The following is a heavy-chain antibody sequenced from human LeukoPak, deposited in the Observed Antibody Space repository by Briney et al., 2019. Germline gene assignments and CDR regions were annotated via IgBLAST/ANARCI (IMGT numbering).Heavy chain of an antibody. D-gene: IGHD3-22*01. CDR2: INPSGGST. V-gene: IGHV1-46*01. CDR1: GYTFTSYY. Sequence: ASVKVSCKASGYTFTSYYMHWVRQAPGQGLEWMGIINPSGGSTNYAQKFQGRVTMTRDTSISTAYMELSRLRSDDTAVYYCARDRWYYDSSGYYRHDAFDIWGQGTMVTVSS. J-gene: IGHJ3*02. CDR3: ARDRWYYDSSGYYRHDAFDI.